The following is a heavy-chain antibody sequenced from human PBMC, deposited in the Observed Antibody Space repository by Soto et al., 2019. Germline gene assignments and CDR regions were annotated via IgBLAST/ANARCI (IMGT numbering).Heavy chain of an antibody. Sequence: SETLSLTCTVSGGSISSGDYYWSWIRQPPGKGLEWIGYIYYSGSTYYNPSLKSRVTISVDTSKNQFSLKLSSVTAADTAVYYCARSPRSWGFDYWGQGTLVTVSS. D-gene: IGHD6-13*01. CDR3: ARSPRSWGFDY. CDR1: GGSISSGDYY. V-gene: IGHV4-30-4*01. J-gene: IGHJ4*02. CDR2: IYYSGST.